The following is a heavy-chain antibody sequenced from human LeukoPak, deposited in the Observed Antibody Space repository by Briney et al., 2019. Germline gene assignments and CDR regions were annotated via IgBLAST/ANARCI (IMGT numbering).Heavy chain of an antibody. D-gene: IGHD6-19*01. V-gene: IGHV4-4*09. Sequence: LETLSLTCTVSGDSISSYYWSWIRQPPGKGLEWIGYIYTSGSTDYNPSLKCRVTIPVDTSNNYFSLKLSSVTAADTAVYYCARLIAVAGTASYYFDYWGQGTLVTVSS. CDR3: ARLIAVAGTASYYFDY. J-gene: IGHJ4*02. CDR1: GDSISSYY. CDR2: IYTSGST.